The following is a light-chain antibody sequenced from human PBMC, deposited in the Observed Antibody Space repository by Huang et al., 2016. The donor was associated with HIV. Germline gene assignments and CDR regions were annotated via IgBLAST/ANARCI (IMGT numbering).Light chain of an antibody. CDR2: GAS. Sequence: VMTQSPASLSASPGARVTLSCRASQGVRTNLAWFQQKPGQAPPPLMFGASTRATGTPPRFSGSGSGTDFTLTITSLQSSDSAIYYCQQYNDWPPLTFGGGTKVEI. CDR1: QGVRTN. J-gene: IGKJ4*01. V-gene: IGKV3D-15*01. CDR3: QQYNDWPPLT.